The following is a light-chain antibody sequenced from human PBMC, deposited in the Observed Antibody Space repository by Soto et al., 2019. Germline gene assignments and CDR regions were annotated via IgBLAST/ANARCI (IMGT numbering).Light chain of an antibody. CDR1: RSDVGGYKY. CDR3: SSYTSSSTRV. V-gene: IGLV2-14*01. J-gene: IGLJ3*02. Sequence: QSVLHQPASVSGSPGHSITISCTGTRSDVGGYKYVSWYQQHPGKAPKLMIYEVNNRPSGVSNRFSGSKSGNTASLTISGLQAEDEADYYCSSYTSSSTRVFGGGTKLTV. CDR2: EVN.